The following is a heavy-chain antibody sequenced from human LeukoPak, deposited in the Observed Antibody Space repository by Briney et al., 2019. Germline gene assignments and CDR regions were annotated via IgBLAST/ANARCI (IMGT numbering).Heavy chain of an antibody. Sequence: ASVKVSCKASGGTFSSYVINWVRQAPGQGLEWMGGIIPNSGGTNYAQKFQGRVTMTRDTSISTAYMELSRLRSDDTAVYYCARDGSSSWYSWFDPWGQGTLVTVSS. CDR3: ARDGSSSWYSWFDP. V-gene: IGHV1-2*02. CDR1: GGTFSSYV. J-gene: IGHJ5*02. CDR2: IIPNSGGT. D-gene: IGHD6-13*01.